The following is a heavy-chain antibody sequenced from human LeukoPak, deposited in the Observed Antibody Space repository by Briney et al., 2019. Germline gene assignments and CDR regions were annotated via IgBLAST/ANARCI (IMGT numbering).Heavy chain of an antibody. CDR3: ARGDGDYLFDY. D-gene: IGHD4-17*01. CDR1: GETFTSYG. J-gene: IGHJ4*02. V-gene: IGHV1-18*01. Sequence: ASAKLSCKASGETFTSYGISWVRQAPGQGRGWRGWISAYNGNTNYAQKLQGRVTMTTDTSRSTAYMELRSLRSDDTAVYYCARGDGDYLFDYWGQGTLVTVSS. CDR2: ISAYNGNT.